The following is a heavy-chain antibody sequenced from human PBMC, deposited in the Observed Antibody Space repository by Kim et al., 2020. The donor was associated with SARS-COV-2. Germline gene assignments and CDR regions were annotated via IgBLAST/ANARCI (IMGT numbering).Heavy chain of an antibody. Sequence: SQKLQGRVTMTTDTSTGTAYMELRSLRSDDTAMYYCARDDEQSGYDYDYWGQGTLVTVSS. D-gene: IGHD5-12*01. V-gene: IGHV1-18*01. CDR3: ARDDEQSGYDYDY. J-gene: IGHJ4*02.